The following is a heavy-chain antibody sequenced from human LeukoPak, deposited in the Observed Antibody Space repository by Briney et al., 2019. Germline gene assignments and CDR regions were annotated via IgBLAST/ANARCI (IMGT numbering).Heavy chain of an antibody. Sequence: PGGSLRLSCAASGFTFRNYGMHWVRQAPGKGLEWVALIWYDGSNKYYADSVKGRFTISRDNSNNTPYLQINSLRPEDTAMYYCAKGPAVLAADFDYWGQGTLITVSS. J-gene: IGHJ4*02. CDR1: GFTFRNYG. V-gene: IGHV3-33*06. CDR3: AKGPAVLAADFDY. D-gene: IGHD6-13*01. CDR2: IWYDGSNK.